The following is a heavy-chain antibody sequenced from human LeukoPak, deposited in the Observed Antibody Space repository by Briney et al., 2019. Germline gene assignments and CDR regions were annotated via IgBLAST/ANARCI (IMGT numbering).Heavy chain of an antibody. D-gene: IGHD4-17*01. J-gene: IGHJ4*02. Sequence: PGGSLRLSCAASGFTVSSKYMSWVRQAPGKGLEWVSVIFSGGTTFYADSVKGRFTISRDNSENTLYLQMNSLRAEDTAVYYCATSRTDYDLDYLGQGTLVTVSS. CDR3: ATSRTDYDLDY. V-gene: IGHV3-66*01. CDR1: GFTVSSKY. CDR2: IFSGGTT.